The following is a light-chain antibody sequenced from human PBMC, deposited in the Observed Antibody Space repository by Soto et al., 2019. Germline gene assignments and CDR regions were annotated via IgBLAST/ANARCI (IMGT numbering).Light chain of an antibody. Sequence: EIVLTQSPGTLSVSPGKRATLSCRASRSVSSRYLAWYQQKPGQAPRLLIYGASSRATGIPDRFSGSGSGTDFTLTITGLEPEDFAVYHCHQYGYSPNTFGQGTKLEIK. V-gene: IGKV3-20*01. CDR1: RSVSSRY. CDR2: GAS. J-gene: IGKJ2*01. CDR3: HQYGYSPNT.